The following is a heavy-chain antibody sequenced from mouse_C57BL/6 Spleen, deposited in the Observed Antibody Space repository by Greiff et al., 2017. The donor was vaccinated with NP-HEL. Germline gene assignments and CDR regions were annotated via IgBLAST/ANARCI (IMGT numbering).Heavy chain of an antibody. CDR2: ISSGSSTI. CDR3: AKELGRWLDY. CDR1: GFTFSDYG. D-gene: IGHD4-1*01. J-gene: IGHJ3*01. Sequence: EVKLVESGGGLVKPGGSLKLSCAASGFTFSDYGMHWVRQAPEKGLEWVAYISSGSSTIYYADTVKGRFTISRDNAKNTLFLQMTSLRSEDTAMYYWAKELGRWLDYWGQGTLVTVSA. V-gene: IGHV5-17*01.